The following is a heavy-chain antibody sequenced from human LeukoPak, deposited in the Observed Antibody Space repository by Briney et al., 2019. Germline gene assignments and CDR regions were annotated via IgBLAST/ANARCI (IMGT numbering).Heavy chain of an antibody. CDR1: GGSISSYY. V-gene: IGHV4-59*01. Sequence: SETLSLTCTVSGGSISSYYWSWIRQPPGKGLEWIGYIYYSGSTNYNPSLKSRVTISVDTSKNQFSLKLSSVTAADTAVYYCAGVLYIVATIDAFDIWGQGTMVTVSS. D-gene: IGHD5-12*01. CDR2: IYYSGST. CDR3: AGVLYIVATIDAFDI. J-gene: IGHJ3*02.